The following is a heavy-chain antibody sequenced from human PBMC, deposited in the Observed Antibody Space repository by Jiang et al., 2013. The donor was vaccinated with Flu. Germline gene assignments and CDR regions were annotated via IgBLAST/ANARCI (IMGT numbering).Heavy chain of an antibody. Sequence: VQLLESGGGLVKPGGSLRLSCAASGFTFSSYSMNWVRQAPGKGLEWVSSISSSSSYIYYADSVKGRFTISRDNAKNSLYLQMNSLRAEDTAVYYCAREPLLVRYYGMDVWGQGTTVTVSS. CDR3: AREPLLVRYYGMDV. V-gene: IGHV3-21*01. CDR1: GFTFSSYS. CDR2: ISSSSSYI. J-gene: IGHJ6*02. D-gene: IGHD2/OR15-2a*01.